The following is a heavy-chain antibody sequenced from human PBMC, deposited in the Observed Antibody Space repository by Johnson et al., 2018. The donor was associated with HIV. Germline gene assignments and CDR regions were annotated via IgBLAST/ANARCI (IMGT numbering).Heavy chain of an antibody. V-gene: IGHV3-72*01. D-gene: IGHD2-21*01. CDR2: SRNKANTYTT. CDR1: GFTFSDHY. Sequence: VQLVESGGGLIQPGGSLRLSCEASGFTFSDHYMDWVRQAPGKGLEWVGRSRNKANTYTTAYAVSVKGRFTILRDDSKNSLYLQMNSLKTEDTAVYYCARDGYSGGFDIWGQGTMVTVSS. J-gene: IGHJ3*02. CDR3: ARDGYSGGFDI.